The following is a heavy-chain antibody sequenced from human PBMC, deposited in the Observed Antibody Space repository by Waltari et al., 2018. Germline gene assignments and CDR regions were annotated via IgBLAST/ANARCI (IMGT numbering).Heavy chain of an antibody. D-gene: IGHD5-12*01. J-gene: IGHJ4*02. CDR1: GDSVSSNSAA. CDR3: ARSDVDIDSIPVAFDY. Sequence: QVQLQQSGPGLVKPSQTLSLTCAISGDSVSSNSAAWNWIRQSPSRGLEWLGRTYYRSKWYNDYAVSVKSGITINQDTSKNQFSLKLSSVTAADTAVYYCARSDVDIDSIPVAFDYWGQGTLVTVSS. CDR2: TYYRSKWYN. V-gene: IGHV6-1*01.